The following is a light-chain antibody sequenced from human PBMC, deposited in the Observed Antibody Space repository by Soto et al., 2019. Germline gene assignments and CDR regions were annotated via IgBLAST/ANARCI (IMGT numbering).Light chain of an antibody. CDR1: QSVSNNY. J-gene: IGKJ5*01. V-gene: IGKV3-11*01. CDR2: DAS. CDR3: QERSNWHPVT. Sequence: EIVLTQSPDTLSLSPLDTANLSCSASQSVSNNYLGWYQQKTGQTPRLLIYDASERATGIPARFSGSGSGTDFTLTISSVEPEDFAVYYCQERSNWHPVTFGQGTRWRL.